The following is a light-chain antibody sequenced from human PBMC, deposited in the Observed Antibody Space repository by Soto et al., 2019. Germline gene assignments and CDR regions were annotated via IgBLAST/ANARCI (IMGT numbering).Light chain of an antibody. J-gene: IGKJ3*01. Sequence: EIVLTQSPGTLSLSPGERATLSCRASQSVSSSYLAWHQQKPGQAPRLLIYDASRATGIPDRFSASGSGTDFTLTITRLEPEDFAVYYCQHYGTSALFGPGTKVDI. CDR1: QSVSSSY. CDR3: QHYGTSAL. CDR2: DAS. V-gene: IGKV3-20*01.